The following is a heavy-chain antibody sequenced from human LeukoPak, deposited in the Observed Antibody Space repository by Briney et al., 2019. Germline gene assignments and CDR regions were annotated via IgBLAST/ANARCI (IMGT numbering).Heavy chain of an antibody. CDR2: IIPIFGTA. J-gene: IGHJ4*02. D-gene: IGHD6-19*01. CDR3: ASLPRSSGRKGGFDY. Sequence: ASVKVSCKASGGTFGSYAISWVRQAPGQGLEWMGGIIPIFGTANYAQKFQGRVTITTDESTSTAYMELSSLRSEDTAVYYCASLPRSSGRKGGFDYWGQGTLVTVSS. CDR1: GGTFGSYA. V-gene: IGHV1-69*05.